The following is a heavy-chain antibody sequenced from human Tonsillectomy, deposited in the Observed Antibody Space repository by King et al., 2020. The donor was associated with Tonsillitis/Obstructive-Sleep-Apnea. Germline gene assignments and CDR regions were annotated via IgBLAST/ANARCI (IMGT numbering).Heavy chain of an antibody. D-gene: IGHD7-27*01. V-gene: IGHV3-30*18. CDR3: AKGQLTGDHAFDI. CDR1: GFTFSSYG. CDR2: ISYDGSNK. J-gene: IGHJ3*02. Sequence: VQLVESGGGVVQPGRSMRLSCAASGFTFSSYGMHWVRQAPGKGLEWVAVISYDGSNKYYADSVKGRFTISRDNSKNTLYLQMNILRAEDTAVYYCAKGQLTGDHAFDIWGQGTMVTVSS.